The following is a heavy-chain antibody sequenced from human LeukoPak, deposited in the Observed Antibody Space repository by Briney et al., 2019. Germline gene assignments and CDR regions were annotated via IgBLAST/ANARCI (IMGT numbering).Heavy chain of an antibody. V-gene: IGHV1-46*01. J-gene: IGHJ4*02. CDR2: INPSRNTT. CDR1: GYTFTTYY. D-gene: IGHD5-24*01. Sequence: ASVKVSCKASGYTFTTYYIHWVRQAPGQGLEWMGIINPSRNTTRYAQRFQGRVTMTRDTSTSTVYMELNSLRSEDTAVYYCARGRWLQVLTLPLYYFDFWGQGSLVTVSS. CDR3: ARGRWLQVLTLPLYYFDF.